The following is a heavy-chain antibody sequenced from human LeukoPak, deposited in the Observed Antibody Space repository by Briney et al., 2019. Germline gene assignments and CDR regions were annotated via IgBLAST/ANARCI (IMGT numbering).Heavy chain of an antibody. V-gene: IGHV4-59*01. J-gene: IGHJ3*02. Sequence: PETLSLTCIVSGGSFSSSYWSWIRQPPGKGLEWIAYIYSNGNTNSNPSLKSRVTIAVDTSQSQFSLKLSSVTAVDTAVYYCARGLVGLTPHAGVFQIWGQGTKVTVSS. CDR1: GGSFSSSY. CDR2: IYSNGNT. CDR3: ARGLVGLTPHAGVFQI. D-gene: IGHD1-26*01.